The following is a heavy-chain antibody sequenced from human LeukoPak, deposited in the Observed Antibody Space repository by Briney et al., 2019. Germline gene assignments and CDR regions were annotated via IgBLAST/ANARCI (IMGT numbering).Heavy chain of an antibody. CDR3: ARASYSYDINGWVPFDY. CDR1: GDSINSYY. D-gene: IGHD3-22*01. V-gene: IGHV4-4*07. CDR2: IYTSGST. Sequence: SETLSLTCTVSGDSINSYYWSWIRQPAGKGLEWIGHIYTSGSTNYNPSLKSRVTISGDTSKNQFSLRLSSVTAADTAVYYCARASYSYDINGWVPFDYWGQGTLVTVSS. J-gene: IGHJ4*02.